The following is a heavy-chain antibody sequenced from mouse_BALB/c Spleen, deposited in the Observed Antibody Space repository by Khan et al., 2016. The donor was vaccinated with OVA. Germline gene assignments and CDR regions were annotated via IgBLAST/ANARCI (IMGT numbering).Heavy chain of an antibody. D-gene: IGHD3-3*01. Sequence: QVQLQQSGAELVRPGASVKLSCKTSGYIFTSYWIHWVKQRSGQGLEWIARIYPGTDNTYYNEKFKDKATLTADKSSSTAYMQLSSLKSEDSDVYFCAREEAVYHVVHGGQGTTLTVSS. CDR3: AREEAVYHVVH. J-gene: IGHJ2*01. CDR2: IYPGTDNT. V-gene: IGHV1S132*01. CDR1: GYIFTSYW.